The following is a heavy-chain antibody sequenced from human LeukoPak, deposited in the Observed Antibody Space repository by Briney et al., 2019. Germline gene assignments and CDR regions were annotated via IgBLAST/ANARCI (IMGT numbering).Heavy chain of an antibody. CDR2: MNPNSGNT. CDR3: ARGAWELRYFDY. Sequence: ASVKVSCNASGYTFTSYDINWVRQATGQGLEWMGWMNPNSGNTGYAQKFQGRVTMTRNTSISTAYMELSSLRSEDTAVYYCARGAWELRYFDYWGQGTLVTVSS. J-gene: IGHJ4*02. V-gene: IGHV1-8*01. CDR1: GYTFTSYD. D-gene: IGHD1-26*01.